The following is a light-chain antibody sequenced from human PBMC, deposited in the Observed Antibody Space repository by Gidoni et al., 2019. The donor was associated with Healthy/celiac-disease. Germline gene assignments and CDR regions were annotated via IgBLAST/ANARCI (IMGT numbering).Light chain of an antibody. J-gene: IGKJ3*01. V-gene: IGKV4-1*01. CDR3: QQYYSTPRT. Sequence: DIVMTLSPDSLAVSLGERATINCKSSQSVLYSSNHKNSLAWYQQKPGQPPKLLIYWASTRESGVPDRFSGSGSGTDFTLTISSLQAEDVAVYYCQQYYSTPRTFGPGTKVDIK. CDR2: WAS. CDR1: QSVLYSSNHKNS.